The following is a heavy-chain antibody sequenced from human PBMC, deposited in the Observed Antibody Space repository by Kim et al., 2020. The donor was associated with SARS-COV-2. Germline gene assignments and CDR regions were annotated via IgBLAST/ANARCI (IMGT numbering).Heavy chain of an antibody. CDR1: GFTFSSYS. J-gene: IGHJ3*02. CDR2: ISSSSSYI. Sequence: GGSLRLSCAASGFTFSSYSMNWVRQAPGKGLEWVSSISSSSSYIYYADSVKGRFTISRDNAKNSLYLQMNSLRAEDTAVYYCARDEDPIITIFGVAPPDAFDIWGQGTMVTVSS. V-gene: IGHV3-21*01. CDR3: ARDEDPIITIFGVAPPDAFDI. D-gene: IGHD3-3*01.